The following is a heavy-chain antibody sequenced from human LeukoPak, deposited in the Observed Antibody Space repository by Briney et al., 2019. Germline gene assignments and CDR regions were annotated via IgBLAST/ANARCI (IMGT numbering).Heavy chain of an antibody. CDR1: GGSISEGGFY. CDR2: IYHSGST. J-gene: IGHJ4*02. CDR3: ARALSGYGSGKGYFDS. Sequence: SETLSLTCTVSGGSISEGGFYWSWIRQAPGKGLEWIGYIYHSGSTDYNPSLKSRVTLSVERSKNQVSLKLNSVTAADTAVYYCARALSGYGSGKGYFDSWGQGTLVTVPS. V-gene: IGHV4-30-2*01. D-gene: IGHD3-10*01.